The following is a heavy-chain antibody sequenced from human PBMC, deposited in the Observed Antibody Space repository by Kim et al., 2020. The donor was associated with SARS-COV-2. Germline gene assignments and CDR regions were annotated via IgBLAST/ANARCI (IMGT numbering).Heavy chain of an antibody. J-gene: IGHJ6*02. Sequence: GGSLRLSCAASGFTFSSYSMNWVRQAPGKGLEWVSSISSSSSYIYYADPVKGRFTISRDNAKNSLYLQMNSLRAEDTAVYYCARGSYCSSTSCPYYYGMDVWGQGTTVTVSS. CDR2: ISSSSSYI. V-gene: IGHV3-21*01. CDR1: GFTFSSYS. D-gene: IGHD2-2*01. CDR3: ARGSYCSSTSCPYYYGMDV.